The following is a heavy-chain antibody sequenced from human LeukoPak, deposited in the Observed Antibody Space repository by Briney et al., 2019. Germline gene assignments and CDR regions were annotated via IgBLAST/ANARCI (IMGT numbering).Heavy chain of an antibody. V-gene: IGHV3-74*01. CDR1: GFTFSSYW. J-gene: IGHJ3*02. CDR3: ARDPVTTVTTSAFDI. CDR2: INSDGSST. Sequence: GGSLRLSCAASGFTFSSYWMHWVRQAPGKGLVWVSRINSDGSSTSYADSVKGRFTISRDNAKNTLYLQMNSLRAEDTAEYYCARDPVTTVTTSAFDIWGQGTMVTVSS. D-gene: IGHD4-17*01.